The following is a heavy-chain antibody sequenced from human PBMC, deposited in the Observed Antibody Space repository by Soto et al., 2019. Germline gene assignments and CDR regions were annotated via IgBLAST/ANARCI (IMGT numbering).Heavy chain of an antibody. D-gene: IGHD6-13*01. Sequence: ASVKVSCKASGYTFTSYGISWVRQAPGQGLEWMGWISAYNGNTNYAQKLQGRVTMTTDTSTSTAYMELRSLRSDDTAVYYCARDLHRSSWYYWFDPWGQGTLVTVSS. V-gene: IGHV1-18*01. CDR3: ARDLHRSSWYYWFDP. J-gene: IGHJ5*02. CDR1: GYTFTSYG. CDR2: ISAYNGNT.